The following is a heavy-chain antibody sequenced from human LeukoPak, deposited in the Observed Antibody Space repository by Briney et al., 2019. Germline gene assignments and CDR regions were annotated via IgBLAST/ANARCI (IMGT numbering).Heavy chain of an antibody. CDR2: ISAYNGNT. CDR3: ARNDYGDYVLYFDY. CDR1: GYAFTSYG. Sequence: ASVKVSCKASGYAFTSYGISWVRQAPGQGLEWMGWISAYNGNTNYAQKLQGRVTMTTDTSTSTAYMELRSLRSDDTAVYYCARNDYGDYVLYFDYWGQGTPVTVSS. J-gene: IGHJ4*02. D-gene: IGHD4-17*01. V-gene: IGHV1-18*04.